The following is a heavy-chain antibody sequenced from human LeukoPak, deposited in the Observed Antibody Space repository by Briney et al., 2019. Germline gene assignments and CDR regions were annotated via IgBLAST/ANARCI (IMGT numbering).Heavy chain of an antibody. CDR2: IYYSGST. CDR3: ARASSAAAPTYSYYYYMDV. Sequence: SETLSLTCTVSGDSISSFYWTWIRQPPGKGLEWIGYIYYSGSTNYNPSLKSRVTMSVDTSKNQFSLKLSSVTAADTAVYYCARASSAAAPTYSYYYYMDVWGKGTTVTVSS. CDR1: GDSISSFY. V-gene: IGHV4-59*13. D-gene: IGHD6-13*01. J-gene: IGHJ6*03.